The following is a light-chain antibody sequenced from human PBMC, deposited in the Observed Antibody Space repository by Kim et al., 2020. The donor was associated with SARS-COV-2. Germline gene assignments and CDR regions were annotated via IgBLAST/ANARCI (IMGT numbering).Light chain of an antibody. Sequence: QTVTISCPGSSSNIGTNTVNWYQQVPGTAPKLLIFSNNQRPSGVPDRISGSKSGTSASLAINGLQSEDEADYYCAAWDDSLNGHMVFGGGTKVTVL. CDR3: AAWDDSLNGHMV. J-gene: IGLJ2*01. CDR1: SSNIGTNT. V-gene: IGLV1-44*01. CDR2: SNN.